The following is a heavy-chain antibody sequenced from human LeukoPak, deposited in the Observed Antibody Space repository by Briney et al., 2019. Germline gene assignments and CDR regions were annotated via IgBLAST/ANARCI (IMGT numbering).Heavy chain of an antibody. CDR1: GFTFSSYG. J-gene: IGHJ3*02. CDR2: IWYDGSNK. Sequence: PGRSLRLSCAASGFTFSSYGMHWVRQAPGKGLEWVAVIWYDGSNKYYADSVKGRFTISRDNSKNTLYLQMNSLRAEDTAVYYCARAPTYYDYVWGSFAFDIWGQGTMVTVSS. D-gene: IGHD3-16*01. CDR3: ARAPTYYDYVWGSFAFDI. V-gene: IGHV3-33*01.